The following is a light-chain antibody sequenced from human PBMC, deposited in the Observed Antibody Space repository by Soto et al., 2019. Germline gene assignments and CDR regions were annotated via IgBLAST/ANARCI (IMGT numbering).Light chain of an antibody. CDR3: ATWDSSLSAGV. CDR1: SSNIGNNF. V-gene: IGLV1-51*01. CDR2: DNN. Sequence: QSALTQPPSVSAAPGQKVTISCSGSSSNIGNNFVSWYQQLPGTAPKLLIYDNNKRSSGIPDRFSGSKSGTSATLGITGLLTGDEAQYYCATWDSSLSAGVFGGGTQLTVL. J-gene: IGLJ2*01.